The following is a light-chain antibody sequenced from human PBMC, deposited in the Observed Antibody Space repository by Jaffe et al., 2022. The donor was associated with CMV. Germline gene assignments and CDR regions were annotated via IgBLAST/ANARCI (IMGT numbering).Light chain of an antibody. CDR3: QQSYITPYT. CDR2: AAS. Sequence: DIQMTQSPSSLSASVGDRVTITCRASQSISSYLNWYQQKPGKAPKLLIYAASSLQSGVPSRFSGSGSGTDFTLTISSLQPEDFAIYHCQQSYITPYTFGQGTKLEIK. J-gene: IGKJ2*01. CDR1: QSISSY. V-gene: IGKV1-39*01.